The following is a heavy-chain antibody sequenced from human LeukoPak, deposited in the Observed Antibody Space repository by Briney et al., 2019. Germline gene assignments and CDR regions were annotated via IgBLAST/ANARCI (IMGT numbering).Heavy chain of an antibody. J-gene: IGHJ4*02. CDR2: ISSSGSTI. V-gene: IGHV3-48*03. CDR3: ARDFDSSGFDY. CDR1: GFTFSSYE. D-gene: IGHD3-22*01. Sequence: PGGSLRLSCAASGFTFSSYEMNWVRQAPGKGLEWVSYISSSGSTIYYADSVKGRFTISRDNAKNSLYLQMNSLRAEDTAVYYCARDFDSSGFDYWGQATLVTVSS.